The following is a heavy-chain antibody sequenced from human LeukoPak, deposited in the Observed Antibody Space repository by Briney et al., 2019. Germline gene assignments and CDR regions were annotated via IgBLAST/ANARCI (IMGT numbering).Heavy chain of an antibody. D-gene: IGHD3-10*01. CDR3: ARDGAWYYGSGSYFDAFDI. Sequence: SQTLSLTCAISGDSVSSNSAAWNWIRQSPSRGLEWLGRTYYRSKWYNDYAVSVKSRITINPDTSKNQFSLQLNSVTPEDTAVYYCARDGAWYYGSGSYFDAFDIWGQGTMVTVSS. V-gene: IGHV6-1*01. CDR1: GDSVSSNSAA. J-gene: IGHJ3*02. CDR2: TYYRSKWYN.